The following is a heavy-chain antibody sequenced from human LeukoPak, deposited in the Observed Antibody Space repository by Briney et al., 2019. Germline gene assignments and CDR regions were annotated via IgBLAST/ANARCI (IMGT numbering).Heavy chain of an antibody. CDR1: GYSFTSYW. J-gene: IGHJ3*02. V-gene: IGHV5-51*01. D-gene: IGHD3-10*01. Sequence: GESLKISCKGSGYSFTSYWIGWVRQMPGKGLEWMGIIYPGDSDTRYSPSFQGQVTISADKSISTAYLQWSSLKASDTAMHYCARLTRGSGSYPGAFDIWGQGTMVTVSS. CDR2: IYPGDSDT. CDR3: ARLTRGSGSYPGAFDI.